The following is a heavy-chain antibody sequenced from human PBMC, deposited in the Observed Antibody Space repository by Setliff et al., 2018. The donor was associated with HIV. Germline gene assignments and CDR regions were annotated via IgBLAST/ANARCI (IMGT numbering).Heavy chain of an antibody. CDR3: ARTTYSGSYFNDS. J-gene: IGHJ5*01. D-gene: IGHD1-26*01. V-gene: IGHV4-39*01. CDR2: IHFSGST. CDR1: GGSISSYY. Sequence: SETLSLTCTVSGGSISSYYWGWIRQPPGKGLEWIGNIHFSGSTYYNPSLKSPVTVSVDPSKNQFSLKLSSVTAADTAVYYCARTTYSGSYFNDSWGQGTLVTSPQ.